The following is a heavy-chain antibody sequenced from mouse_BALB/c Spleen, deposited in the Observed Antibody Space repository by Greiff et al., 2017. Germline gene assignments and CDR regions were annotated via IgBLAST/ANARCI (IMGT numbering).Heavy chain of an antibody. J-gene: IGHJ2*01. CDR3: TREGDWGCDY. CDR1: GYTFTSYW. CDR2: IAPGSGST. D-gene: IGHD3-3*01. V-gene: IGHV1S41*01. Sequence: DLVKPGASVKLSCTASGYTFTSYWINWIKQRPGQGLEWIGRIAPGSGSTYYNEMFKGKATLTVDTSSSTAYIQLSSLSSEDSAVYFCTREGDWGCDYWGQGTTLTVSS.